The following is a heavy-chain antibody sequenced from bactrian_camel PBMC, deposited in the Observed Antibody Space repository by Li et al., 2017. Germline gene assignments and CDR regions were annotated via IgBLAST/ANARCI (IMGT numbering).Heavy chain of an antibody. J-gene: IGHJ4*01. CDR2: IGHHVTDT. V-gene: IGHV3S7*01. Sequence: HVQLVESGGGSVQSGGSLRLSCAASGFTVSAYAMSWVRQAPGKGLEWISGIGHHVTDTFYTAAVKGRFTISRDNAQNTLYLQLNSQNTEDMAMYYRAKAEAGWVPVLWGQGTQVTVS. CDR3: AKAEAGWVPVL. D-gene: IGHD3*01. CDR1: GFTVSAYA.